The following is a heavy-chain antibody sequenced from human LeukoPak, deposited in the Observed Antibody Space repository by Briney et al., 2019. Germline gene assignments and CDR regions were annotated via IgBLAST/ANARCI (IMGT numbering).Heavy chain of an antibody. CDR3: VREPQAEYYFDY. Sequence: GGSLRLSCAASGFTFSTYAMHWVRQAPGKGLVWVSRINSDGSSTTYADSVKGRFTISRDNAKNTLYLQMNSLRAEDTAVYYCVREPQAEYYFDYWGQGTMLTVSS. CDR2: INSDGSST. J-gene: IGHJ4*02. D-gene: IGHD1-14*01. V-gene: IGHV3-74*01. CDR1: GFTFSTYA.